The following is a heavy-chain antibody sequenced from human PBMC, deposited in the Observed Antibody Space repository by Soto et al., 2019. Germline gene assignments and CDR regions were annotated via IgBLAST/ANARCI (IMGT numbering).Heavy chain of an antibody. V-gene: IGHV3-21*01. J-gene: IGHJ4*02. D-gene: IGHD5-18*01. CDR2: ISITGSYI. CDR3: ARGAIRGYSYGHSDY. Sequence: GGSLRLSCAASGFSLSSYTMDWVRQAPGKGLQWVSSISITGSYIYYADSVKGRFAISRDNAQNSLYLYMNSLRAEDTAVYYCARGAIRGYSYGHSDYWGQGTLVTVS. CDR1: GFSLSSYT.